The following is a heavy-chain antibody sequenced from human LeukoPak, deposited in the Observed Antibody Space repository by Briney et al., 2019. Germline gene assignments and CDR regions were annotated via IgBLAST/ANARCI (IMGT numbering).Heavy chain of an antibody. D-gene: IGHD4-17*01. CDR2: ISSSGSTI. Sequence: GGSLRLSCAASGFTSSSYEMNWVRQAPGKGLEWVSYISSSGSTIYYADSVKGRFTISRDNAKNSLYLQMNSLRAEDTAVYYCARDTLLYADSPDAFDMWGQGTMVTVSS. CDR1: GFTSSSYE. CDR3: ARDTLLYADSPDAFDM. V-gene: IGHV3-48*03. J-gene: IGHJ3*02.